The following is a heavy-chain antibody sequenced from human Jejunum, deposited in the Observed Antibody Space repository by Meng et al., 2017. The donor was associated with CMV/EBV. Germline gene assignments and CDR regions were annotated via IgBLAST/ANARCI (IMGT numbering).Heavy chain of an antibody. V-gene: IGHV3-21*01. J-gene: IGHJ6*02. D-gene: IGHD1-7*01. Sequence: SEFSFSSHNMNWVRQAPGKGLEWVASISATSTYIYYADQVKGRFTISRDNAKNSLYLQMNSLRVEDTAVYYCANQMPWNYYHGMDLWGQGTTVTVSS. CDR1: EFSFSSHN. CDR2: ISATSTYI. CDR3: ANQMPWNYYHGMDL.